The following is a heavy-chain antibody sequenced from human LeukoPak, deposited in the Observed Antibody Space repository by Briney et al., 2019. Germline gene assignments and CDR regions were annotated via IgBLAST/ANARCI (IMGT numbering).Heavy chain of an antibody. V-gene: IGHV4-59*02. CDR3: ARDSVYVYDFWSGYPTNWFDP. CDR1: GESVNNFY. CDR2: IQYGGST. J-gene: IGHJ5*02. D-gene: IGHD3-3*01. Sequence: NPSETLSLTCTVSGESVNNFYCSWIRQSPGKGLEWIGYIQYGGSTNYNPSLKSRVTISVDTSKNQFSLKLSSVTAADTAVYYCARDSVYVYDFWSGYPTNWFDPWGQGTLVTVSS.